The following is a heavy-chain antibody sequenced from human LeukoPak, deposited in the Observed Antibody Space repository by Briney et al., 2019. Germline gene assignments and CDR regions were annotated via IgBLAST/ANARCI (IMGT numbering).Heavy chain of an antibody. D-gene: IGHD2-2*01. J-gene: IGHJ6*02. V-gene: IGHV3-9*01. CDR2: ISWNSGSI. CDR1: GFTFDDYA. CDR3: AKDALIPYCSSTSCSSYYYYYGMDV. Sequence: GGSLRLSCAASGFTFDDYAMHWVRQAPGKGLEWVSGISWNSGSIGYADSVKGRFTISRDNAKNSLYLQMNGLRAEDTALYYCAKDALIPYCSSTSCSSYYYYYGMDVWGQGTTVTVSS.